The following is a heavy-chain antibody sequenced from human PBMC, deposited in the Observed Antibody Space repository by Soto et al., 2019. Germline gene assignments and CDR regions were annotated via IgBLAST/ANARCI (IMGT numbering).Heavy chain of an antibody. CDR1: GYTFTSYY. D-gene: IGHD3-22*01. Sequence: ASVKVSCKASGYTFTSYYMHWVRQAPGQGLEWIGIINPSGGSTSYAQKFQGRVTMTRDTSTSTVYMELSSLRSEDTAVYYCARAKDSSGYQPVYYYYGMDVWGQGTTVTVSS. CDR2: INPSGGST. J-gene: IGHJ6*02. V-gene: IGHV1-46*01. CDR3: ARAKDSSGYQPVYYYYGMDV.